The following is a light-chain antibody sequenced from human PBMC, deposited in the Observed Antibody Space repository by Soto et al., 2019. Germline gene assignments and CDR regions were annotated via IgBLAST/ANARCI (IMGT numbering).Light chain of an antibody. J-gene: IGKJ2*03. CDR2: DAS. V-gene: IGKV1-5*01. Sequence: IQMTQFPATLTASVGDRVTITCRASQSTANWLAWYQQKPGKAPKVVIYDASSLGSGVPSRFSGSGSGTEFTLTISSXQPDDFATYYCQQYTSFPYSFGQGTKVDTK. CDR1: QSTANW. CDR3: QQYTSFPYS.